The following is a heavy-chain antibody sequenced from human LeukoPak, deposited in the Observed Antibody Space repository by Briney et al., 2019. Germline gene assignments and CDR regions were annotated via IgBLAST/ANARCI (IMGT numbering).Heavy chain of an antibody. J-gene: IGHJ4*02. Sequence: SETLFLTCTVSGDSISSSSYYWGWIRQPPGKGLEWIGSIYYSGSTYYNPSLKSRVTISVDTSKNQFSLKLSSVTAADTAVYYCASGGGMLANFDYWGQGTLVTVSS. CDR3: ASGGGMLANFDY. V-gene: IGHV4-39*01. D-gene: IGHD1-26*01. CDR2: IYYSGST. CDR1: GDSISSSSYY.